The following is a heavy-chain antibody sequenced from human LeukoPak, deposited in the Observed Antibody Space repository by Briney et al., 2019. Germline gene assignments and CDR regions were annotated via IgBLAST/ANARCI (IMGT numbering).Heavy chain of an antibody. Sequence: SETLSLTCAVCGGSFSGYYWSWIRQPPGRGLEWIGEIDHSGSTNYNPSLKSRVTISVDTSMNQFSLKLSSVPAADTAVYYCARGYVYDYGDYRALFDYWGQGTLVTVSS. CDR2: IDHSGST. J-gene: IGHJ4*02. D-gene: IGHD4-17*01. CDR3: ARGYVYDYGDYRALFDY. V-gene: IGHV4-34*01. CDR1: GGSFSGYY.